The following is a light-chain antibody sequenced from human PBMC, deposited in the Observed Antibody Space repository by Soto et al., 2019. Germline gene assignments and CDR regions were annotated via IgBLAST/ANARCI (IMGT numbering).Light chain of an antibody. CDR2: DVS. Sequence: QSVLTQPASVSGSPGQSITISCTGTSSDVGGYDFVSWYQQRPDKAPKLIIYDVSNRPSGVSNRFSGSKSGNTASLTISGLQAEDKADYYCTSYTRSDIGVFGGGTKVTVL. CDR3: TSYTRSDIGV. J-gene: IGLJ3*02. CDR1: SSDVGGYDF. V-gene: IGLV2-14*01.